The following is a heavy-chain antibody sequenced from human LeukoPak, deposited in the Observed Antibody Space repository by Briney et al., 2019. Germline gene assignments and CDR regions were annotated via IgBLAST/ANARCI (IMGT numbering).Heavy chain of an antibody. CDR3: AKESYSNYY. Sequence: GGSLRLSCAASGFTFSSYGMHWVRQAPGKGLEWVAVISYDGSNKYYADSVKGRFTISRDNSKNTLHLQMNSLRAEDTAVYYCAKESYSNYYWGQGTLVTVSS. CDR1: GFTFSSYG. D-gene: IGHD4-11*01. V-gene: IGHV3-30*18. CDR2: ISYDGSNK. J-gene: IGHJ4*02.